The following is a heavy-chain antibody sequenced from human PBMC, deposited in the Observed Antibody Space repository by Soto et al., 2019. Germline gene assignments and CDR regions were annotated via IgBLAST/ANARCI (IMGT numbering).Heavy chain of an antibody. CDR3: ARYYGTKPEAFDY. J-gene: IGHJ4*02. Sequence: QVQLVESGGGVVQPGRSLRLSCAASGFTFSSYGMHWVRQAPGKGLEWVALIWYDGTNPYYADSVKGRFTISRDNSKNTLYLQMNSLRGEDTAMYYCARYYGTKPEAFDYWGQGTLVTISS. CDR2: IWYDGTNP. D-gene: IGHD4-17*01. CDR1: GFTFSSYG. V-gene: IGHV3-33*01.